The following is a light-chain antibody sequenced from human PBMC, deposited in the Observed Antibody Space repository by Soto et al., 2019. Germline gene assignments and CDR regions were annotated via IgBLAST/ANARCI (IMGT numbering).Light chain of an antibody. CDR2: EVS. CDR3: SSYTSRSTWV. CDR1: SSDVGAYNY. Sequence: QSVLTQPASVSGSPGQSITISCTGTSSDVGAYNYVSWYQQHPGKAPKFMIYEVSNRPSGVSNRFSGFKSGNTASLTISGLQAEDEADYYCSSYTSRSTWVFGGGTKVTVL. V-gene: IGLV2-14*01. J-gene: IGLJ3*02.